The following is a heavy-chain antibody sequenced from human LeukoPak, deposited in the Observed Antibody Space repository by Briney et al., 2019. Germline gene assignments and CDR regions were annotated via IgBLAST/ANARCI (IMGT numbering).Heavy chain of an antibody. CDR1: GGCISSYY. Sequence: SETLSLTCTVSGGCISSYYWSWIRQPPGKGLEWIGYIYYSGSTNYNPSLKSRVTISVDTSKNQFSLKLSSVTAADTAVYYCARVWGAVAGTSYFDYWGQGTLVTVSS. J-gene: IGHJ4*02. CDR2: IYYSGST. CDR3: ARVWGAVAGTSYFDY. V-gene: IGHV4-59*01. D-gene: IGHD6-19*01.